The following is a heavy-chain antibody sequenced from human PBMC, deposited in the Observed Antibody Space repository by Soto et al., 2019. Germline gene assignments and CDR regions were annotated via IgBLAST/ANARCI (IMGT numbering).Heavy chain of an antibody. CDR1: GLPFSSYS. D-gene: IGHD1-20*01. CDR2: TSGSGDYT. Sequence: PGGSLRLSCAASGLPFSSYSMTWVRQAPGKGLEWVSATSGSGDYTYYADFVKGRFTISRDNSKDTLYLQMNNLRAEDTAVYYCAKPPDYNWNDYWGQGTLVTVSS. CDR3: AKPPDYNWNDY. V-gene: IGHV3-23*01. J-gene: IGHJ4*02.